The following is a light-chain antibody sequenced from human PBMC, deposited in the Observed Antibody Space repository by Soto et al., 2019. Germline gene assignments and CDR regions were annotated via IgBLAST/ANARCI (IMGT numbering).Light chain of an antibody. V-gene: IGKV3-11*01. Sequence: EIVLTQSPATLSLSPGERATLSCRASQSISSYLAWYQQNPGQAPRLLIYDASNRATGIPARFSGSGSGTDFTLTISSLEPEDFALYYCQQRSNWPLTCGPGTKVDIK. CDR2: DAS. J-gene: IGKJ3*01. CDR1: QSISSY. CDR3: QQRSNWPLT.